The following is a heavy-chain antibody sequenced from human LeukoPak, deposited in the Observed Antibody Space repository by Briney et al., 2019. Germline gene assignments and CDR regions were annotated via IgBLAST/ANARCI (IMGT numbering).Heavy chain of an antibody. Sequence: ASVKVSCKASGYTFTGYYMHWVRQAPGQGLEWMGWINPNRGGTNYAQKFQGRVTMTRDTSISTAYMELSRLRSDDTAVYYCARRSAGHDAFDIWGQGTMVTVSS. CDR3: ARRSAGHDAFDI. J-gene: IGHJ3*02. V-gene: IGHV1-2*02. CDR1: GYTFTGYY. CDR2: INPNRGGT.